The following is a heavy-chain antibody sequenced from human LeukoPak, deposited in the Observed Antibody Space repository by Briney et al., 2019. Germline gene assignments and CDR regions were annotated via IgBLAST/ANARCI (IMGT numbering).Heavy chain of an antibody. CDR3: ARDRIAAAGRYYYYGMDV. CDR1: GGSVSSGSYY. CDR2: IYYSGST. Sequence: PSETLSLTGTVSGGSVSSGSYYWSWIRQPPGKGLEWIGYIYYSGSTNYNPSLKSRVTISVDTSKNQFSLKLSSVTAADTAVYYCARDRIAAAGRYYYYGMDVWGQGTTVTVSS. J-gene: IGHJ6*02. V-gene: IGHV4-61*01. D-gene: IGHD6-13*01.